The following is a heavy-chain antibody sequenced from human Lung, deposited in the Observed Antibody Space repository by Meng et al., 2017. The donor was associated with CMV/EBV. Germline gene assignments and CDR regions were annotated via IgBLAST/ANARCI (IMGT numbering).Heavy chain of an antibody. CDR2: TYYRTKWYH. Sequence: QVQLRQSEPGHVMPSQTHSLTCAISGDIVSSNSAAWHWIRQCPSRGLEWLGRTYYRTKWYHEYAVSVKSRITISPDTPKNQFSLHLNSMTPEDTAVYYCARGINGGCGDWGQGTLVTVSS. CDR1: GDIVSSNSAA. J-gene: IGHJ4*02. CDR3: ARGINGGCGD. V-gene: IGHV6-1*01. D-gene: IGHD4-23*01.